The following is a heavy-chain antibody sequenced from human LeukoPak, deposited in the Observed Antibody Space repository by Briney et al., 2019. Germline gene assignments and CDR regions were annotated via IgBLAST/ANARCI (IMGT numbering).Heavy chain of an antibody. CDR3: ARPRYGSGSLDS. D-gene: IGHD3-10*01. CDR2: INHSGST. CDR1: GESFSGHY. J-gene: IGHJ4*02. V-gene: IGHV4-34*01. Sequence: SDTLSLTCAVYGESFSGHYWTWIRQPPGKGLEWIGEINHSGSTTPNPSLNNRVTISVDTSKNQFSLKLTSVTAADTAVYYCARPRYGSGSLDSWGQGTLVTVSS.